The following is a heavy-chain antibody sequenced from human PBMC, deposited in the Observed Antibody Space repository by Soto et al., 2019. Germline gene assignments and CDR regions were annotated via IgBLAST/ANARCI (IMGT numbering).Heavy chain of an antibody. J-gene: IGHJ4*02. CDR2: VHPDGGHT. CDR3: ARGDIDY. Sequence: ASVKVSCKASGYDFTNYYVQWVRQAPGQGLEWMGVVHPDGGHTTYAQRFQDRVTMTRDTFTSTIYMELSSLRSEDTAVYYCARGDIDYWGQGTLVTVSS. CDR1: GYDFTNYY. V-gene: IGHV1-46*01.